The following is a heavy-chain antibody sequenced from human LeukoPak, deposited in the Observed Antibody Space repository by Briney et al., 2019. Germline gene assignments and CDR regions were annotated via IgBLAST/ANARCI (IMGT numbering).Heavy chain of an antibody. Sequence: GGTLRLSCAASGFTFSSYEMNWVRQAPGKGLEWVSYISDSGSTKYYADSVKGRFTISRDNAKNSVYLQMKSLRAEDTAVYYCAKAKYCGGDCYQYYFDYWGQGTLVTVSS. D-gene: IGHD2-21*02. CDR1: GFTFSSYE. CDR2: ISDSGSTK. V-gene: IGHV3-48*03. J-gene: IGHJ4*02. CDR3: AKAKYCGGDCYQYYFDY.